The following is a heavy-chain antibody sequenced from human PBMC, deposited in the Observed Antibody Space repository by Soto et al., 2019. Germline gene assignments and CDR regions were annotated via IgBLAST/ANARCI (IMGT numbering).Heavy chain of an antibody. D-gene: IGHD6-19*01. CDR1: GGSISSYY. CDR2: IYYSGST. Sequence: SEPLSLTCTVSGGSISSYYWSWIRKPPGKGLEWIGYIYYSGSTNYNPSLESRVTISVDTSKNQFSLKLSSVTAADTAVYYCARVYHPGWHSYYFDYWGQGTPVTVSS. J-gene: IGHJ4*02. CDR3: ARVYHPGWHSYYFDY. V-gene: IGHV4-59*01.